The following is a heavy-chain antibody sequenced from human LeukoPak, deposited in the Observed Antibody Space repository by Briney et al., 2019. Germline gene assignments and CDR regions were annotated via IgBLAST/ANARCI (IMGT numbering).Heavy chain of an antibody. J-gene: IGHJ4*02. CDR3: ARESDDSSGYSYFDY. CDR2: INPNSGGT. CDR1: GYTFTGYY. Sequence: ASVKVSCKASGYTFTGYYMHWVRQAPGQGLEWMGWINPNSGGTNYAQKFQGRVTMTRDTSISTAYMELSRLRSDDTAVYYCARESDDSSGYSYFDYWGQGTLVTVSS. V-gene: IGHV1-2*02. D-gene: IGHD3-22*01.